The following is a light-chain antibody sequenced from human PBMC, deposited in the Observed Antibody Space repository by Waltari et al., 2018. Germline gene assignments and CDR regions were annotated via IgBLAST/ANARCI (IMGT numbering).Light chain of an antibody. CDR1: KTVSNNY. V-gene: IGKV3-20*01. CDR2: DAS. J-gene: IGKJ2*01. CDR3: QQYGISPPYT. Sequence: ENVLTQSPDTLSLSPGERATLSCRASKTVSNNYLSWYQRRPGQPPRLLIHDASSRAPGVPDRFSGSGSVTDFTLTISRVDPVDSAVYYCQQYGISPPYTFGQGTKLEIK.